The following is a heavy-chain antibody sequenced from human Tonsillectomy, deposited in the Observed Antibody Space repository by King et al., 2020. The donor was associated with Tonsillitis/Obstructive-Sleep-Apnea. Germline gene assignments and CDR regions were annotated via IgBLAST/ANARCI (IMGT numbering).Heavy chain of an antibody. Sequence: VQLVESGGGVVQPGRSLRLSCAASGFTFSSYGMHWVRQAPGKGLEWVAVIWYDGSNKYYADSVKGRFTISRDNSKNTLYLQMNSRRAEDTAVYYCARDPVRYCSSTSCSSPEYWGQGTLVTVSS. CDR1: GFTFSSYG. CDR2: IWYDGSNK. CDR3: ARDPVRYCSSTSCSSPEY. D-gene: IGHD2-2*01. V-gene: IGHV3-33*01. J-gene: IGHJ4*02.